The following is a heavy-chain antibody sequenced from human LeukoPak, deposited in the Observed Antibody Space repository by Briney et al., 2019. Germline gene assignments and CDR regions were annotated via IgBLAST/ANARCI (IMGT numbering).Heavy chain of an antibody. CDR2: ISWDGGST. D-gene: IGHD6-6*01. CDR3: AKDSRSYSTSPGGAFDV. V-gene: IGHV3-43*01. Sequence: GGSLRLSCAASGFTFDDYTMHWVRQAPGKGLEWVSLISWDGGSTYYADSVKGRFTISRDNSKNSLYLQMNSLRAEDTALYYCAKDSRSYSTSPGGAFDVWGQGTMVTVSS. CDR1: GFTFDDYT. J-gene: IGHJ3*01.